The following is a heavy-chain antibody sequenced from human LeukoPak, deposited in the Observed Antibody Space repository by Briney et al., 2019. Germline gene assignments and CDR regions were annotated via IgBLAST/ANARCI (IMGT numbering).Heavy chain of an antibody. Sequence: KSSETLSLTCSVSGDSISNYYWSWIRQPPGKGLEWIGHIFYTGSTNYNPSLKSRVTISVDTSKNQFSLRLSSVTAADTAVYYCARDNIVFHYYAMDVWGQGTTVTVSS. CDR1: GDSISNYY. CDR3: ARDNIVFHYYAMDV. J-gene: IGHJ6*02. D-gene: IGHD5-12*01. CDR2: IFYTGST. V-gene: IGHV4-59*01.